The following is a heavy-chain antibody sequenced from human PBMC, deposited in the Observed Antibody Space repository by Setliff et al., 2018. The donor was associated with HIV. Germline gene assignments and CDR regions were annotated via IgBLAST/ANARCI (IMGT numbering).Heavy chain of an antibody. J-gene: IGHJ6*02. D-gene: IGHD5-18*01. CDR2: INPNSGGT. CDR3: ASNSYGYRTRYGMDV. V-gene: IGHV1-2*06. Sequence: ASVKVSCKASGYTFTGYYVYWVRQAPGQGLEWMGRINPNSGGTNYAQKFQGRVTITADESTSTAYMELSSLRSEDTAVYYCASNSYGYRTRYGMDVWGQGTTVTVSS. CDR1: GYTFTGYY.